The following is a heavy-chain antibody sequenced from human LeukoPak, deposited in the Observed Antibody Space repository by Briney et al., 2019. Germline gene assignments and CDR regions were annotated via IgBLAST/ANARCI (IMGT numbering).Heavy chain of an antibody. Sequence: PGASVKVSCKTSGYSFSTYGIHWLRQAPGQGLEWVGCVSPNNGNTHYAQRVQGRVSMTADTPTGTASKELRRPRSDDTAVYYCARCPGRYSGYNWFFDYWGQGTLVTVSS. D-gene: IGHD5-12*01. V-gene: IGHV1-18*04. CDR3: ARCPGRYSGYNWFFDY. CDR1: GYSFSTYG. CDR2: VSPNNGNT. J-gene: IGHJ4*02.